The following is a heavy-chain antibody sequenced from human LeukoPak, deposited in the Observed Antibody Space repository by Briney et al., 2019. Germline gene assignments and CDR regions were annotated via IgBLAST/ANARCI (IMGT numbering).Heavy chain of an antibody. D-gene: IGHD2/OR15-2a*01. CDR3: ATGYYEPFAT. J-gene: IGHJ5*02. CDR2: ISDTGKT. CDR1: GASLSSYY. V-gene: IGHV4-59*01. Sequence: SGTLSLTCSVSGASLSSYYWDWLRQTPGKGLEWIGYISDTGKTESNPSLRSRVSISLDTSKKHFSLGLRAVTAADSAVYYCATGYYEPFATWGPGILVTVSS.